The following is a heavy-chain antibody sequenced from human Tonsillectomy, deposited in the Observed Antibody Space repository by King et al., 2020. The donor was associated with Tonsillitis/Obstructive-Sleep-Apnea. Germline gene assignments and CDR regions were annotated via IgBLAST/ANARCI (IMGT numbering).Heavy chain of an antibody. J-gene: IGHJ6*02. CDR2: INHSGST. CDR1: GGSFSGYY. Sequence: VQLQQWGAGLLKSSETLSLTCAVYGGSFSGYYWSWIRQPPGKGLEWIGEINHSGSTNYNPSLKSRVTISVETSKNQFSLQLSSVTAADTAVYYCASGSKAYYDYDMDVWAQGTTVTVSS. CDR3: ASGSKAYYDYDMDV. V-gene: IGHV4-34*01. D-gene: IGHD2-2*01.